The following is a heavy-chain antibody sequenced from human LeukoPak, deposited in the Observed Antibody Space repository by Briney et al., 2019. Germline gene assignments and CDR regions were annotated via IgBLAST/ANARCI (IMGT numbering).Heavy chain of an antibody. J-gene: IGHJ6*02. CDR2: ISSSGSTI. CDR1: GFTFSSYE. CDR3: ARVNGRITIFGVVIPYYYYGMDV. Sequence: GGSLRLSCAASGFTFSSYEMNWVRQAPGKGLEWVSYISSSGSTIYYADSVKGRFTISRDNAKNSLYLQMNSLRAEDTAVYYSARVNGRITIFGVVIPYYYYGMDVWGQGTTVTVSS. D-gene: IGHD3-3*01. V-gene: IGHV3-48*03.